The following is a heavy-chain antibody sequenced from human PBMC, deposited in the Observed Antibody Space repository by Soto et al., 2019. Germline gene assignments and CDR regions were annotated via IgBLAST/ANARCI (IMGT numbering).Heavy chain of an antibody. D-gene: IGHD6-6*01. V-gene: IGHV5-10-1*01. CDR3: ASFEYSSSHYYYSGMDV. J-gene: IGHJ6*02. CDR2: IDPSDSYT. Sequence: GESLKISCKGSGYSFTSYWISWVRQMPGKGLEWMGRIDPSDSYTNYSPSFQGHVTISADKSISTAYLQWSSLKASDTAMYYCASFEYSSSHYYYSGMDVWGQGTTVTVSS. CDR1: GYSFTSYW.